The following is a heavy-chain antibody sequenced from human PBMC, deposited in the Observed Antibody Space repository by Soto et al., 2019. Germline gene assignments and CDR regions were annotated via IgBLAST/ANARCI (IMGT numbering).Heavy chain of an antibody. CDR2: ISSSSSYI. Sequence: GGSLRLSCAASGFTFSSYSMNWVRQAPGKGLGWVSSISSSSSYIYYADSVKGRFTISRDNAKNSLYLQMNSLRAEDTAVYYCARDSGHGLLDVWGKGTTVTVSS. CDR1: GFTFSSYS. J-gene: IGHJ6*04. CDR3: ARDSGHGLLDV. D-gene: IGHD3-10*01. V-gene: IGHV3-21*01.